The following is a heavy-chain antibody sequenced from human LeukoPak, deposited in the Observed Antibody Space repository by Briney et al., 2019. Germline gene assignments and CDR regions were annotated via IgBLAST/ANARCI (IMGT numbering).Heavy chain of an antibody. CDR1: GGSISSYY. D-gene: IGHD1-26*01. CDR2: IYYSGST. Sequence: PSETLSLTCTVSGGSISSYYWSWIRQPPGKGLEWIGYIYYSGSTNYNPSLKSRVTISVDTSKNQFSLKLSSVTAADTAVYYCARSIVVGATNFDYWGQGTLVTVSS. J-gene: IGHJ4*02. V-gene: IGHV4-59*12. CDR3: ARSIVVGATNFDY.